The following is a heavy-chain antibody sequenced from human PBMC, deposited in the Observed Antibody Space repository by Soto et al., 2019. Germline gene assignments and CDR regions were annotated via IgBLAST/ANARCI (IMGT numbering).Heavy chain of an antibody. V-gene: IGHV4-39*01. D-gene: IGHD2-15*01. CDR1: CGSISSSSYY. Sequence: PSETLSLTCTVSCGSISSSSYYWGWIRQPPGKGLEWIGSIYYSGSTYYNPSLKSRVTISVDTSKNQFSLKLSSVTAADTAVYYCARPGYCSGGSCYYFDYWGQGTLVTVSS. CDR3: ARPGYCSGGSCYYFDY. J-gene: IGHJ4*02. CDR2: IYYSGST.